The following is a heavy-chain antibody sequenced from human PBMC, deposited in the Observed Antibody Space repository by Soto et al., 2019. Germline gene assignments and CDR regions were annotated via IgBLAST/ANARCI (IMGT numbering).Heavy chain of an antibody. CDR1: GFSLTTSGVG. J-gene: IGHJ4*02. CDR3: AHSVLRTVFGLVTSAAISFVF. CDR2: ICWDDDK. D-gene: IGHD3-3*01. Sequence: QITLNESGPTVVRPTETLTRTCRFSGFSLTTSGVGGGWIRQSPGKAPEWRALICWDDDKRYSASLQSRLTIPKGPAKSKVALTVSDLDPTDTATYYCAHSVLRTVFGLVTSAAISFVFWRQGPPVAVSS. V-gene: IGHV2-5*02.